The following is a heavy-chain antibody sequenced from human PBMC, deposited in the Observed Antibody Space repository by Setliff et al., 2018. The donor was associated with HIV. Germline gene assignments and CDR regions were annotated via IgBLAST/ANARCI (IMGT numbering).Heavy chain of an antibody. CDR2: ILSTGERT. CDR3: AKELAASGLGYFDS. CDR1: GFTFSNYA. J-gene: IGHJ4*02. Sequence: AGGSLRLSCAASGFTFSNYAMSWVRQAPGEGLEWVSAILSTGERTFYADSVKDRFTISRDNSKNTVYLQMNSLRAEDTAEYYCAKELAASGLGYFDSWGRGILVTVSS. D-gene: IGHD3-22*01. V-gene: IGHV3-23*01.